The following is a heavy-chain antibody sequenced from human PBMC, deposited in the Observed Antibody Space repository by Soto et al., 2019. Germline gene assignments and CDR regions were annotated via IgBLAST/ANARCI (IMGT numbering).Heavy chain of an antibody. CDR2: INPNSGGT. CDR1: GYTFTGYY. Sequence: ASVKVSCKASGYTFTGYYMHWARQAPGQGLEWMGWINPNSGGTNYAQKFQGWVTMTRDTSISTAYMELSRLRPDDTAVYYCARVSEYYYYGMDVWGQGTKVTV. V-gene: IGHV1-2*04. J-gene: IGHJ6*02. CDR3: ARVSEYYYYGMDV.